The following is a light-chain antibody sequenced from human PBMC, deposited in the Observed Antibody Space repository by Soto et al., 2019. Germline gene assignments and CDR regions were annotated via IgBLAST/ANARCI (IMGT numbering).Light chain of an antibody. J-gene: IGLJ2*01. V-gene: IGLV2-23*01. CDR3: CSYAGSSTSLVI. CDR2: EGS. CDR1: SSDVGSYNL. Sequence: QSALTQPASVSGSPGQSITISCTGTSSDVGSYNLVSWYQHHPDKAPKLMIYEGSKRPSGVSDRFSGSKSGYTASLTISGLPAEDEADYYCCSYAGSSTSLVIFGGGTKLTVL.